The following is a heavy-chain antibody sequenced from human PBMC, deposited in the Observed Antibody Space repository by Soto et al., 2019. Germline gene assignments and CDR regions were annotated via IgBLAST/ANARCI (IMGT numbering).Heavy chain of an antibody. CDR2: IIPIFGTA. D-gene: IGHD3-22*01. CDR3: ARVGLGDYYDSNGYYHY. J-gene: IGHJ6*01. V-gene: IGHV1-69*06. Sequence: AVKVSCKASGRTFSSYAIRWLRQVPGQGLEWTGGIIPIFGTANYAQKFQGRVTITADKSTSTAYMELSSLRSEDMAVYYRARVGLGDYYDSNGYYHYWGQGTTVTVSS. CDR1: GRTFSSYA.